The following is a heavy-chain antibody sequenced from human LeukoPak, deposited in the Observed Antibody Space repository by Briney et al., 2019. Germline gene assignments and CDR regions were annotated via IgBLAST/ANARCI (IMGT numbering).Heavy chain of an antibody. Sequence: GGSMRLSCTASGFAFSDYYMSWIRQAPGKGLEWLSYISSSGSTIYYADSVKGRFTISRDNAKNSLYLRMNSLRAEDTAVYYCARGTHYYDSGTYYFDYWGQGTLVTVSS. CDR2: ISSSGSTI. J-gene: IGHJ4*02. CDR3: ARGTHYYDSGTYYFDY. D-gene: IGHD3-10*01. V-gene: IGHV3-11*01. CDR1: GFAFSDYY.